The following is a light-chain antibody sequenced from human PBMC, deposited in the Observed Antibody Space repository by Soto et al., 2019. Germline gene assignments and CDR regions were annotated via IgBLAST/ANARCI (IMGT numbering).Light chain of an antibody. CDR1: QDISNY. CDR2: DAS. CDR3: QQYDNLLLT. Sequence: DIQMTPPPYSLSASVGARVTITYPASQDISNYLNWYQQKPGKAPKLLIYDASNLETGVPSRFSGSGSGTDFTFTISSLQPEDIATYYCQQYDNLLLTFGGGTKVEIK. V-gene: IGKV1-33*01. J-gene: IGKJ4*01.